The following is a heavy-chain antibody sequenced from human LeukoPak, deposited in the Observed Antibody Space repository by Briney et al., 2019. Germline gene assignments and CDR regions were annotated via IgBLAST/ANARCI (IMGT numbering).Heavy chain of an antibody. CDR2: ISSSGSYI. V-gene: IGHV3-21*04. Sequence: TGGSLRLSCAASGFTFSTYSMNWVRQAPGKGLEWVSSISSSGSYIYYADSVKGRFTISRDNARNSLFLQMNSLRAGDTAVYYCARADSSGYYYPIGPLHFDYWGQGTLVTVSS. D-gene: IGHD3-22*01. CDR1: GFTFSTYS. CDR3: ARADSSGYYYPIGPLHFDY. J-gene: IGHJ4*02.